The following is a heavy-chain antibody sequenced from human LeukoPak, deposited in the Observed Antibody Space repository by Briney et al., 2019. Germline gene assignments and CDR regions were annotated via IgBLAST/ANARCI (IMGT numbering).Heavy chain of an antibody. CDR2: INPNSGGT. Sequence: ASVKVSCKASGYTFTGYYMHWVRQAPGQGLEWMGWINPNSGGTNYAQKFQGRVTMTRDTSISTACMELSRLTSDDTAMYYCAREANSWYHSWGQGTLVTVSS. J-gene: IGHJ4*02. CDR3: AREANSWYHS. D-gene: IGHD2/OR15-2a*01. V-gene: IGHV1-2*02. CDR1: GYTFTGYY.